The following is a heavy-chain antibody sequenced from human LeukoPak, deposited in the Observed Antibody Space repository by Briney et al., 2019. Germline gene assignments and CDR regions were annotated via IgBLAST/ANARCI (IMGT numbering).Heavy chain of an antibody. D-gene: IGHD1-26*01. V-gene: IGHV3-20*04. Sequence: GGSLRLSCAASGFTFSDYGMSWVRQAPGKGLEWVSGINWNGGSTDYADSVKGRFTISRDNAKNSLYLQMNNLRAEDTAIYYCARDQRIVSGSYLDYWGQGTLVTASS. CDR2: INWNGGST. CDR1: GFTFSDYG. J-gene: IGHJ4*02. CDR3: ARDQRIVSGSYLDY.